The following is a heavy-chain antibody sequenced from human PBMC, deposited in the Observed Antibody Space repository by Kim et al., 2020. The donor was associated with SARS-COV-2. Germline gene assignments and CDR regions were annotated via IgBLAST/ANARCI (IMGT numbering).Heavy chain of an antibody. CDR1: GFTFSSYA. CDR3: ARLGDEDTAMVEDY. Sequence: GGSLRLSCAASGFTFSSYAMHWVRQAPGKGLEWVAVISYDGSNKYYADPVKGRFTISRDNSKNTLYLQMNSLRAEDTAVYYCARLGDEDTAMVEDYWGQGTLVTVSS. CDR2: ISYDGSNK. J-gene: IGHJ4*02. D-gene: IGHD5-18*01. V-gene: IGHV3-30*04.